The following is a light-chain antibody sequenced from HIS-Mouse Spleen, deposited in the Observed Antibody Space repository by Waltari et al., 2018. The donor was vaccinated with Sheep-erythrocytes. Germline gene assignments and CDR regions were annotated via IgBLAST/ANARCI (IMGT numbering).Light chain of an antibody. Sequence: QSVLTQPPSASGTPGQRVTISCSGSSSNIGSNTVNWYQQLPGTAPKPLIYSNKRRPSGVHDRFSGSKSGTSGSLAISGLQSGDEADYYCAAWDDSLNGYVFGTGTKVTVL. J-gene: IGLJ1*01. CDR2: SNK. CDR3: AAWDDSLNGYV. CDR1: SSNIGSNT. V-gene: IGLV1-44*01.